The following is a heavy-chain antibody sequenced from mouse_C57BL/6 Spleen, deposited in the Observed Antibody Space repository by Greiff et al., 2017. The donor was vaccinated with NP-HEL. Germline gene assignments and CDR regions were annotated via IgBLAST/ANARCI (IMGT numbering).Heavy chain of an antibody. D-gene: IGHD1-1*01. Sequence: EVQLQQSGPELVKPGASVKMSCKASGYTFTDYNMHWVKQSHGKSLEWIGYINPNNGGTSYNQKFKGKATLTVNKSSSTAYMELRSLTSEDSAVYYCARKGYAVNYFDYWGQGTTLTVSS. CDR3: ARKGYAVNYFDY. V-gene: IGHV1-22*01. J-gene: IGHJ2*01. CDR2: INPNNGGT. CDR1: GYTFTDYN.